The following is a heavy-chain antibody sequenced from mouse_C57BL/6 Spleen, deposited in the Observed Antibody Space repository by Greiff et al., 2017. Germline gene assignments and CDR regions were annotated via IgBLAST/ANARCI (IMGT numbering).Heavy chain of an antibody. V-gene: IGHV5-17*01. D-gene: IGHD1-1*01. Sequence: EVKLMESGGGLVKPGGSLKLSCAASGFTFSDYGMHWVRQAPEKGLEWVAYISSGSSTIYYADTVKGRFTISRDNAKNTLFLQMTSLRSEDTAMYYCARGATVVALDYWVQGTTLTVSS. J-gene: IGHJ2*01. CDR3: ARGATVVALDY. CDR2: ISSGSSTI. CDR1: GFTFSDYG.